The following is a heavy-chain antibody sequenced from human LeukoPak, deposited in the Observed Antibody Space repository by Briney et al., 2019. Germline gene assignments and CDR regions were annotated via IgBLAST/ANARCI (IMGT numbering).Heavy chain of an antibody. CDR1: GFTFSSYS. J-gene: IGHJ4*02. V-gene: IGHV3-21*01. CDR2: ISSSSSYI. Sequence: PGGSLRLSCAASGFTFSSYSMNWVRQAPGKGLEWVSSISSSSSYIYYADSVKGRFTISRDNAKNSLYLQMNSLRAEDTAVYYCARAPGYSYGYGFFDYWGQGTLVTVSS. D-gene: IGHD5-18*01. CDR3: ARAPGYSYGYGFFDY.